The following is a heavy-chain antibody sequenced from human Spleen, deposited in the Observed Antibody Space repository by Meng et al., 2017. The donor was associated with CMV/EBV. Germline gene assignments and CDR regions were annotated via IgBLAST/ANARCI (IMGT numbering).Heavy chain of an antibody. Sequence: GGSLRLSCVASGFTFSTYSMNWVRQAPGKGLEWVAFIISSSGTMYYADSVKGRFTISRDNAKNSLYLQMNSLRAEDTAVYYCARRYCSSTSCLLDYWGQGTLVTVSS. CDR1: GFTFSTYS. J-gene: IGHJ4*02. CDR3: ARRYCSSTSCLLDY. CDR2: IISSSGTM. V-gene: IGHV3-48*04. D-gene: IGHD2-2*01.